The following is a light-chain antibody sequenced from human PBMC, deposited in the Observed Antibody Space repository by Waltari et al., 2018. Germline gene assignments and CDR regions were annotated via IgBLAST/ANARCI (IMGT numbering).Light chain of an antibody. CDR1: QTISIY. CDR3: QQSYTTPWT. Sequence: DIQVTQSPSSLSASVGDRVTITCRASQTISIYLNWYQQKPGKAPKVLIYAASNLQGGVPSRFSGSGSGTDFTLTISSLQPEDFATYYCQQSYTTPWTFGRGTKVEIK. V-gene: IGKV1-39*01. J-gene: IGKJ1*01. CDR2: AAS.